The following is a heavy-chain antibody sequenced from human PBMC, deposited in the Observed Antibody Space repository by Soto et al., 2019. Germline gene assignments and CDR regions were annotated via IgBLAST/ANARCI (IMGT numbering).Heavy chain of an antibody. Sequence: QVQLQESGPGLVRPSGTVSLTCAVSGVSISSDNWWCWVRQPPGKALEWIGEIHHSGSTNYNPSIKSRVTMSVVPSKDLFSLTLNSVTAADTAFYYCARDQGSHPGDWGQGTLVSVSS. D-gene: IGHD6-13*01. CDR2: IHHSGST. V-gene: IGHV4-4*02. CDR1: GVSISSDNW. J-gene: IGHJ4*02. CDR3: ARDQGSHPGD.